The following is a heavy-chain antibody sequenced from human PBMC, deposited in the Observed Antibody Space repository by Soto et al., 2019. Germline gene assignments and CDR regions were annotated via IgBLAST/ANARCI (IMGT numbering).Heavy chain of an antibody. Sequence: APVKVACKASGYTFTSDGSGWEREAPVQGREGMGWISAYNGNTNYAQKLQGRVTMTTDTSTSTAYMELRSLRSDDTAVYYCARSRITMIVVVLAPYDYWGQGTLVTVSS. CDR2: ISAYNGNT. CDR3: ARSRITMIVVVLAPYDY. CDR1: GYTFTSDG. J-gene: IGHJ4*02. D-gene: IGHD3-22*01. V-gene: IGHV1-18*01.